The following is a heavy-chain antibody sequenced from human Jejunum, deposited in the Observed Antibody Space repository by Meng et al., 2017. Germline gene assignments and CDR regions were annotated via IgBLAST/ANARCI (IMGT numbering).Heavy chain of an antibody. CDR2: ITYTGVV. J-gene: IGHJ4*02. V-gene: IGHV4-34*02. CDR1: GESFSGYY. D-gene: IGHD3-3*02. CDR3: ARVLALIDS. Sequence: QVKLQQWGAGSLKPSETLSLTCAVVGESFSGYYWNWLRQSPGKGLEWIGQITYTGVVDYNPSLKSRVTIFVDTPKRQFSLNLTSVTAADTAVYYCARVLALIDSWGQGTLVTVSS.